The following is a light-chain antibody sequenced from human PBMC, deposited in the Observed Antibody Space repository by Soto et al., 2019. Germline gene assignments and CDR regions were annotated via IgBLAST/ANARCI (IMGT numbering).Light chain of an antibody. J-gene: IGKJ1*01. V-gene: IGKV1-5*03. Sequence: DIQMTQSPSTLSASVGDRVTITCRASQSVSNWLAWYQQKPGKAPKVLIYRASTLETGVPSRFSGSRSGTEFTLTISSLQPDDFAIYYCQHYQTYWSFGQGTNVQIK. CDR2: RAS. CDR3: QHYQTYWS. CDR1: QSVSNW.